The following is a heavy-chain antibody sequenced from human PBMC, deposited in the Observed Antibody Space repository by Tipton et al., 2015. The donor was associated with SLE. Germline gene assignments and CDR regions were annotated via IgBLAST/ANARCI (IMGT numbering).Heavy chain of an antibody. D-gene: IGHD6-13*01. J-gene: IGHJ3*02. Sequence: TLSLTCTVSGGSISSSRYYWGWIRQPPGKGLEWIGSIYYSGSTYYNPSLKSRVTISVDTSKNQFSLKLSSVTAADTAVYYCARGGYTNAFDIWGQGTMVTVSS. CDR1: GGSISSSRYY. CDR2: IYYSGST. CDR3: ARGGYTNAFDI. V-gene: IGHV4-39*07.